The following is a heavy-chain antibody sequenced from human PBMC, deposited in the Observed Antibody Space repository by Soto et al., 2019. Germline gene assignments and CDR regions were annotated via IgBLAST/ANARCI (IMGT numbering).Heavy chain of an antibody. D-gene: IGHD3-22*01. Sequence: GGSLRLSCAASGFTFSSYSMNWVRQAPGKGLEWVSSISSSSSYIYYADSVKGRFTISRDNSKNTLYLQMNSLRVEDTAVYYCAKESYDSSGYPLDYWGQGTLVTVS. CDR2: ISSSSSYI. CDR3: AKESYDSSGYPLDY. J-gene: IGHJ4*02. V-gene: IGHV3-21*04. CDR1: GFTFSSYS.